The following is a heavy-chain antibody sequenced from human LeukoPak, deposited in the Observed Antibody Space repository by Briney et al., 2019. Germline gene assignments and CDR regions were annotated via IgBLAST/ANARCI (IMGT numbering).Heavy chain of an antibody. CDR2: ISGSGAST. CDR1: GFTFSSHA. D-gene: IGHD2-2*02. CDR3: ARGKYCTSTSCYNPVDYFEY. V-gene: IGHV3-23*01. J-gene: IGHJ4*02. Sequence: PGGSLRLSCAASGFTFSSHAMSWVRQAPGKGLEWVSAISGSGASTYYADSVKGRFTISRDNSKSTLYLQMNSLRAEDTAVYYCARGKYCTSTSCYNPVDYFEYWGQGTLVTVSS.